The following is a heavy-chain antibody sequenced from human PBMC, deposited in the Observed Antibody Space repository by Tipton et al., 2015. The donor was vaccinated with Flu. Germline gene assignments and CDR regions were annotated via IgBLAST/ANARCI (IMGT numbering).Heavy chain of an antibody. D-gene: IGHD1-1*01. J-gene: IGHJ4*02. CDR1: GYTFTTYW. V-gene: IGHV1-2*02. CDR2: INPNSGDT. Sequence: QVQLVQSGAEVRRPGASVTVSCKPSGYTFTTYWLHWVRQAPGQGLEWTGLINPNSGDTEYAQKFQGRVTMTRDTSVSTAYMELNGLSSDDTAIYFCSRGPDNAKTLTWGRGILVTVSS. CDR3: SRGPDNAKTLT.